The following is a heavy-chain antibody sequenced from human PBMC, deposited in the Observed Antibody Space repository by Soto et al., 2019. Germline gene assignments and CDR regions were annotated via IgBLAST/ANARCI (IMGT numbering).Heavy chain of an antibody. J-gene: IGHJ6*02. V-gene: IGHV1-69*10. CDR2: IIPILGTA. CDR1: GGTFSSYA. Sequence: SVKVSCKASGGTFSSYAISWVRQAPGQGLEWMGGIIPILGTANYAQKFQGRVTITADKSTSTAYMELSSLRSEGTAVYYCARVRGEKQDYYYGMDVWGQGTTVTVSS. CDR3: ARVRGEKQDYYYGMDV.